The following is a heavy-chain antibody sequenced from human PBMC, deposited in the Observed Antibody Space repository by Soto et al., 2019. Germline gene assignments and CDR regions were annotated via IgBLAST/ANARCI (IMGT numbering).Heavy chain of an antibody. V-gene: IGHV3-33*01. CDR3: ARDGITMVRGVPRRFYYYYMAA. CDR2: IWYDGSNK. J-gene: IGHJ6*03. CDR1: GFTFSSYG. D-gene: IGHD3-10*01. Sequence: GGSLRLSCAASGFTFSSYGMHWVRQAPGKGLEWVAVIWYDGSNKYYADSVKGRFTISRDNSKNTLYLQMNSLRAEDTAVYYCARDGITMVRGVPRRFYYYYMAAWGKGTTVPVSS.